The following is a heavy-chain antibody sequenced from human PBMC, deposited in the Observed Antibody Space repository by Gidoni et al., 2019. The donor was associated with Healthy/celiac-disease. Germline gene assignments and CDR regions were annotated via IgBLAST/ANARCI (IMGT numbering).Heavy chain of an antibody. Sequence: QVQLVQSGAEVKKPGASVKVSCKASGYTFTSYGISWVRQAPGQGLEWMGWISAYNGNTNYAQKLQGRVTMTTDTSTSTAYMELRSLRSDDTAVYYCAREPKHYDFWSGLIQNSDTYYGMDVWGQGTTVTVSS. J-gene: IGHJ6*02. V-gene: IGHV1-18*01. D-gene: IGHD3-3*01. CDR1: GYTFTSYG. CDR3: AREPKHYDFWSGLIQNSDTYYGMDV. CDR2: ISAYNGNT.